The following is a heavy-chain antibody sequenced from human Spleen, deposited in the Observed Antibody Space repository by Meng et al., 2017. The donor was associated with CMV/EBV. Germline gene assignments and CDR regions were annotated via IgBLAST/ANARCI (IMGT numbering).Heavy chain of an antibody. J-gene: IGHJ1*01. D-gene: IGHD3-9*01. Sequence: ASEYTVDSFDSNWVQRASKGGLEWVGWMGPNNGNTGYAQKCQSRVSMTRKTSVSTAYIELSSLRSEDTAVYYGATIAILGAGQYFKYWGQGTLVTVSS. CDR1: EYTVDSFD. CDR3: ATIAILGAGQYFKY. CDR2: MGPNNGNT. V-gene: IGHV1-8*01.